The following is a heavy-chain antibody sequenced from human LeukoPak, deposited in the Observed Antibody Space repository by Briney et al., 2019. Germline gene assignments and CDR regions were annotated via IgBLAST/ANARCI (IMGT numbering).Heavy chain of an antibody. CDR2: ISAYNGNT. CDR3: ARGPYLAAAGMFDY. Sequence: GASVKVSCKASGYTFTSYGIIWVRQAPGQGLEWMGWISAYNGNTNYAQKLQGRVTMTTDTSTSTAYMELRSLRSDDTAVYYCARGPYLAAAGMFDYWGQGTLVTVSS. J-gene: IGHJ4*02. V-gene: IGHV1-18*01. D-gene: IGHD6-13*01. CDR1: GYTFTSYG.